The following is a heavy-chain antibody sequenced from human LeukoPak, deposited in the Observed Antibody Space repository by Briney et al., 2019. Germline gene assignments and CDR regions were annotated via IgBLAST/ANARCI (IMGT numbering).Heavy chain of an antibody. CDR3: ARGGVDVVLYYFDY. CDR2: IKQDGSEK. J-gene: IGHJ4*02. Sequence: GGSLRLSCAASGFTFSSYWMSWVRQAPGKGLEWVANIKQDGSEKYYVDSVKGRFAISRDNAKNSLYLQMNSLRAEDTAVYYCARGGVDVVLYYFDYWGQGTLVTVSS. CDR1: GFTFSSYW. V-gene: IGHV3-7*03. D-gene: IGHD2-15*01.